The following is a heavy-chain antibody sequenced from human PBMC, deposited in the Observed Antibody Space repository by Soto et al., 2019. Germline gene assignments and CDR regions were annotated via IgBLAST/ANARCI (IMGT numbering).Heavy chain of an antibody. CDR2: INDSGST. Sequence: LSLTCAVYGGPFSGFYWSWIRQPPGKGLEWIGEINDSGSTTYNPSLKSRVTMSVDTSKNQFSLKLSSMTAADTAVYYCARFRRGPAALFDKDWGQGILVTVPS. CDR1: GGPFSGFY. CDR3: ARFRRGPAALFDKD. D-gene: IGHD2-2*01. V-gene: IGHV4-34*10. J-gene: IGHJ4*02.